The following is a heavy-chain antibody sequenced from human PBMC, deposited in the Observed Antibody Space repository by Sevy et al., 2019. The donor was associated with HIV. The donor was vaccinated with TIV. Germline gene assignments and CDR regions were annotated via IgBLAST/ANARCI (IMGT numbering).Heavy chain of an antibody. CDR2: VYYSGNA. CDR1: GGSVSSSGYY. D-gene: IGHD2-21*01. V-gene: IGHV4-39*01. J-gene: IGHJ4*02. CDR3: ARQGGIVDRAFDF. Sequence: SETLSLTCTVSGGSVSSSGYYWGWIRQPPGKGLEWIGNVYYSGNADYNPSLKSRATISVDTSKNQFSLKVKSVTAADTAVYYCARQGGIVDRAFDFWGQGTLVTVSS.